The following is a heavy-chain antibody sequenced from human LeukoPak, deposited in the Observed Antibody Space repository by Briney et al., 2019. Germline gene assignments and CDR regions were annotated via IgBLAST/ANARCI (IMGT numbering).Heavy chain of an antibody. D-gene: IGHD6-19*01. CDR2: MNPNSGNT. V-gene: IGHV1-8*01. Sequence: ASVKVSCKASGYTFTSYDINWVRHAPGQGLEWMGWMNPNSGNTGTAQKFQGRVTMTRNTSISTAYMELSSLRSEDTAVYYCARGARAVAGIRWISYYFDYWGQGTLVTVSS. CDR1: GYTFTSYD. J-gene: IGHJ4*02. CDR3: ARGARAVAGIRWISYYFDY.